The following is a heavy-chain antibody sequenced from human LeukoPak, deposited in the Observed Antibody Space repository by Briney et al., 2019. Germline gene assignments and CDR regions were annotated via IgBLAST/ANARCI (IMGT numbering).Heavy chain of an antibody. J-gene: IGHJ6*02. CDR2: IRSKAYGGTT. CDR3: TRGGLGMDV. V-gene: IGHV3-49*04. Sequence: GGSLRLSCTASGFTSGDYAMSWVRQAPGKGLEWVGFIRSKAYGGTTEYAASVKGRFTISRDDSKSIAYLQMNSLKTEDTAVYYCTRGGLGMDVWGQGTTVTVSS. D-gene: IGHD2-21*01. CDR1: GFTSGDYA.